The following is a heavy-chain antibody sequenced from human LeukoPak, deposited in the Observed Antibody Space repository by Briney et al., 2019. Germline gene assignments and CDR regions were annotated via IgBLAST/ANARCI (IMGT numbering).Heavy chain of an antibody. CDR2: IYYSGST. CDR3: ARHEYFYSTPGYFDY. Sequence: PSGTLSLTCAVSGGSISSSNWWSWVRQPPGKGLEWIGSIYYSGSTYYNPSLKSRITISVDTSKNQFSLKLSSVTAADTAVYYCARHEYFYSTPGYFDYWGRGTLVTDSS. V-gene: IGHV4-4*02. D-gene: IGHD2-15*01. J-gene: IGHJ4*02. CDR1: GGSISSSNW.